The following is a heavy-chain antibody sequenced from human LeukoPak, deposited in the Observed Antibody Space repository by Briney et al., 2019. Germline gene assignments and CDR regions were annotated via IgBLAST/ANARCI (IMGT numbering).Heavy chain of an antibody. J-gene: IGHJ4*02. D-gene: IGHD6-13*01. CDR1: GFTFSSHA. V-gene: IGHV3-23*01. Sequence: GGSLRLSCAASGFTFSSHAMSWVRQAPGKGLEWVSAITSGSGSNVYYTDSLKGRFTISRDNSKNTLYLQMNSLRAEDTAVYYCARHGSRSFDYWGQGTLVTVSA. CDR3: ARHGSRSFDY. CDR2: ITSGSGSNV.